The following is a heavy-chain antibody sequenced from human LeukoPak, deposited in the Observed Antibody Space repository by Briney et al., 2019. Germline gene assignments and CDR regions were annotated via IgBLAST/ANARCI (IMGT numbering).Heavy chain of an antibody. J-gene: IGHJ5*02. CDR1: GFTFSSYG. Sequence: GGSLRLSCAASGFTFSSYGMHWVRQAPGKGLEWVAFIRYDGSNKYYADSVKGRFTISRDNSKNTLYLQMNSLRAEDTAVYYCAKGGVVRGVISRWFDPWGQGTLVTVSS. CDR2: IRYDGSNK. D-gene: IGHD3-10*01. V-gene: IGHV3-30*02. CDR3: AKGGVVRGVISRWFDP.